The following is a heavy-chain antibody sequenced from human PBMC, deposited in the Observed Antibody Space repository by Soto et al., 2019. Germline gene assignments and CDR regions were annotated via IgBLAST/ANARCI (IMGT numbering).Heavy chain of an antibody. CDR1: GFTFSSYA. Sequence: QVQLVESGGGVVQPGRSLRLSCAASGFTFSSYAMHWVRQAPGKGLEWVAVISYDGSNKYYADSVKGRFTISRDNSENTLYLQMHSRRAEDTAVYYCARDSYYDSSEGGGYWGQGTLVTVSS. V-gene: IGHV3-30-3*01. CDR2: ISYDGSNK. CDR3: ARDSYYDSSEGGGY. D-gene: IGHD3-22*01. J-gene: IGHJ4*02.